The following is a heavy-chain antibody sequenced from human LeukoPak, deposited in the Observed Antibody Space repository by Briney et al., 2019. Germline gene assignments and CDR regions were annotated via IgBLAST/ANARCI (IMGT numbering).Heavy chain of an antibody. CDR3: ARDQGMATIRLGYNWFDP. J-gene: IGHJ5*02. CDR1: GGTFSCYA. V-gene: IGHV1-69*04. Sequence: SVKVSCKASGGTFSCYAISWVRQAPGQGLEWMGRIIPILGIANYAQKFQGRVTITADKSTSTAYMELSSLRSEDTAVYYCARDQGMATIRLGYNWFDPWGQGTLVTVSS. CDR2: IIPILGIA. D-gene: IGHD5-24*01.